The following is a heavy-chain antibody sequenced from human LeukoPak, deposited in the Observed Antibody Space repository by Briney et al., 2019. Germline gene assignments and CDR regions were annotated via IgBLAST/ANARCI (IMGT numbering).Heavy chain of an antibody. CDR1: GGSFSGYY. CDR3: ARDMVTTAGY. D-gene: IGHD5-18*01. V-gene: IGHV4-34*01. J-gene: IGHJ4*02. CDR2: INHSGST. Sequence: SETLSLTCAVYGGSFSGYYWSWIRQPPGKGLEWIGEINHSGSTNYNPSLKSRVTISVDKSKNQFSLKLSSVTAADTAVYYCARDMVTTAGYWGQGTLVTVSS.